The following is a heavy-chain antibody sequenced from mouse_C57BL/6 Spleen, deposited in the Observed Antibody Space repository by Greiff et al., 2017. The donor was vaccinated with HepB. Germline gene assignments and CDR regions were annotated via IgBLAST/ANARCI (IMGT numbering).Heavy chain of an antibody. CDR3: ARSGHYYGSSPGYFDY. V-gene: IGHV1-53*01. CDR2: INPSNGGT. CDR1: GYTFTSYW. D-gene: IGHD1-1*01. Sequence: QVQLKQSGTELVKPGASVKLSCKASGYTFTSYWMHWVKQRPGQGLEWIGNINPSNGGTNYNEKFKSKATLTVDKSSSTAYMQLSSLTSEDSAVYYCARSGHYYGSSPGYFDYWGQGTTLTVSS. J-gene: IGHJ2*01.